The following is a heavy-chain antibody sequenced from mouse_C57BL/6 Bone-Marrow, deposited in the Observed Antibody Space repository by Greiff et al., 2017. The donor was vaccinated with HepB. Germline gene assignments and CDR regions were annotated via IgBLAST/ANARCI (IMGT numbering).Heavy chain of an antibody. CDR1: GYSITSGYY. CDR2: ISYDGSN. CDR3: ARVDSNYLFAY. J-gene: IGHJ3*01. Sequence: EVKLMESGPGLVKPSQSLSLTCSVTGYSITSGYYWNWIRQFPGNKLEWMGYISYDGSNNYNPSLKNRISITRDTSKNQFFLKLNSVTTEDTATYYCARVDSNYLFAYWGQGTLVTVSA. V-gene: IGHV3-6*01. D-gene: IGHD2-5*01.